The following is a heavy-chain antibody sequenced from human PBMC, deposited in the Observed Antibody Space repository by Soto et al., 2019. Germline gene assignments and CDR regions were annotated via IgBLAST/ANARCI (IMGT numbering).Heavy chain of an antibody. Sequence: SETLSLTCTVSGGPISSGGYYWSWIRQHPGKGLEWIGYIYYSGSTYYNPSLRSRVTISVDTSKNQFSLKLSSVTAADTAVYYCARGPFMHGMDVWGQGTTVTVSS. J-gene: IGHJ6*02. CDR2: IYYSGST. CDR1: GGPISSGGYY. CDR3: ARGPFMHGMDV. V-gene: IGHV4-31*03. D-gene: IGHD3-16*01.